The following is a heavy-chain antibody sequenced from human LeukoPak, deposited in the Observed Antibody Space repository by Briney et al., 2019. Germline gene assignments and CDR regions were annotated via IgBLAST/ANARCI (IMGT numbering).Heavy chain of an antibody. CDR2: IYYTGNT. J-gene: IGHJ4*02. CDR1: GGSITTYY. V-gene: IGHV4-59*01. D-gene: IGHD2-21*02. CDR3: ASGSVVTDLDQ. Sequence: PSETLSLTCAVSGGSITTYYWTWIRQPPGQALEWIGYIYYTGNTKYNPSLESRVTVSIDTSKNEFSLKIYSVNAADTAVYFCASGSVVTDLDQWGQGTLVTVSS.